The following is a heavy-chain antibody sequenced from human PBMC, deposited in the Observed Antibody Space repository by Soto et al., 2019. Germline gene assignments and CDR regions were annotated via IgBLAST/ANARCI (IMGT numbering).Heavy chain of an antibody. CDR3: ARDLVATIKVYYYYYYGMDV. J-gene: IGHJ6*02. CDR1: GGSFSGYY. CDR2: INHSGST. Sequence: KPSETLSLTCAVYGGSFSGYYWSWIRQPPGKGLEWIGEINHSGSTNYNPSLKSRVTISVDTSKNQFSLKLSSVTAADTAVYYRARDLVATIKVYYYYYYGMDVWGQGTTVTVS. V-gene: IGHV4-34*01. D-gene: IGHD5-12*01.